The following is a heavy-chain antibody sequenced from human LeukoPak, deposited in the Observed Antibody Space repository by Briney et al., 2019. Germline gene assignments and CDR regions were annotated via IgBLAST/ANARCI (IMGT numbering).Heavy chain of an antibody. V-gene: IGHV3-23*01. J-gene: IGHJ4*02. Sequence: PGGSLRLSCAASGFTFSNYGMSWVRQAPGTGLEWVSTMSGSADSTHYADSVKGRFTISRDNAKNSLYLQMNSLRAEDTAVYYCASGLGSTGLRILGDFDYWGQGTLVTVSS. D-gene: IGHD3-16*01. CDR2: MSGSADST. CDR1: GFTFSNYG. CDR3: ASGLGSTGLRILGDFDY.